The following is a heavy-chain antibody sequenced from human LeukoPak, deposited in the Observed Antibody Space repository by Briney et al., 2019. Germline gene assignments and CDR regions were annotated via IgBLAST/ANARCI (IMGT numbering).Heavy chain of an antibody. Sequence: AGGSLRLSCAASGFTFSSYSMNWVRQAPGKGLEWVSSISSSSSYIYYADSVKGRFTISRDNAKNSLYLQMNSLRAEDTAVYYCARDSSWHVPVPENPVAFDYWGQGTLVTVSS. V-gene: IGHV3-21*01. CDR2: ISSSSSYI. D-gene: IGHD6-13*01. J-gene: IGHJ4*02. CDR1: GFTFSSYS. CDR3: ARDSSWHVPVPENPVAFDY.